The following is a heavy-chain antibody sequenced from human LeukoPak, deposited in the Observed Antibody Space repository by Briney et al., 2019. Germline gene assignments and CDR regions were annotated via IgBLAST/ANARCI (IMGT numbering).Heavy chain of an antibody. V-gene: IGHV4-4*07. J-gene: IGHJ4*02. Sequence: SETLSLNCTVSGGSISSYYWSWIRQPAGKGLEWIGRIYTSGSTNYNPSLKSRVTMSVDTSKNQFSLTLSSVTAADTAVYYCARNSPEGMTDYWGQGTLVTVSS. CDR1: GGSISSYY. CDR3: ARNSPEGMTDY. D-gene: IGHD4-11*01. CDR2: IYTSGST.